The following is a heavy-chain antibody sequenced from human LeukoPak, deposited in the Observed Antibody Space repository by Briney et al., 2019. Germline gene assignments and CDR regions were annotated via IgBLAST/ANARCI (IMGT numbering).Heavy chain of an antibody. CDR3: ASSSSSWLKLFDY. Sequence: SETLSLTCSVSGGSITSSSYYWSWIRQPPGKGLEWIGEINHSGSTNYNPSLKSRVTISVDTSKNQFSLKLSSVTAADTAVYYCASSSSSWLKLFDYWGQGTLVTVSS. J-gene: IGHJ4*02. CDR1: GGSITSSSYY. V-gene: IGHV4-39*07. D-gene: IGHD6-13*01. CDR2: INHSGST.